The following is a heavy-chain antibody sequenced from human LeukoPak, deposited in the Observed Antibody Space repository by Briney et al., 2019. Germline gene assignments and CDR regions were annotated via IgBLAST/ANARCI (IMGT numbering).Heavy chain of an antibody. J-gene: IGHJ4*02. V-gene: IGHV3-21*01. D-gene: IGHD3-3*01. CDR2: ISSSSSYI. Sequence: GGSLRLSCAASGFTFSSYSMNWVRQAPGQGLEWVSSISSSSSYIYYADSVKGRFTISRDNAKNSLYPQMNSLRAEDTAVYYCARDERAPHYYGNSGYWGQGTLVTVSS. CDR1: GFTFSSYS. CDR3: ARDERAPHYYGNSGY.